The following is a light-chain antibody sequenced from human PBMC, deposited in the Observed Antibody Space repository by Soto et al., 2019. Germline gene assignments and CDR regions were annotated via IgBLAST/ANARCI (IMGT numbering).Light chain of an antibody. V-gene: IGLV2-23*02. CDR1: SSDVGSYNL. J-gene: IGLJ1*01. CDR2: DVS. CDR3: CSYAGSDNFV. Sequence: QSALTQPASVSGSPGQSITISCTGTSSDVGSYNLVSWYQQHPGKAPKVMIYDVSKRPSGVSNRFSASKSGNTASLTISGLQPEDEADYYCCSYAGSDNFVFGTGTKLTVL.